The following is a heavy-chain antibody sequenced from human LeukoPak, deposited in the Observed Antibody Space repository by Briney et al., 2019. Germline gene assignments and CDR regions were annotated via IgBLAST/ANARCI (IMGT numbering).Heavy chain of an antibody. J-gene: IGHJ6*02. Sequence: PSETLSLTCAVYGGSFSGYYWSWIRQPPGKGLEWIGEINHSGSTNYNPSLKSRVTISVDTSKNQFSLKLSSVTAADTAVYYCGRGVPAARRYCYGMDVWGQGTTVTVSS. D-gene: IGHD2-2*01. CDR2: INHSGST. CDR3: GRGVPAARRYCYGMDV. CDR1: GGSFSGYY. V-gene: IGHV4-34*01.